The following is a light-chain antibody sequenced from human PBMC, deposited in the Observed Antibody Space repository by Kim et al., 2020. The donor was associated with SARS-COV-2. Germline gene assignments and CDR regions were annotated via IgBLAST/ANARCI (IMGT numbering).Light chain of an antibody. V-gene: IGKV1-17*01. J-gene: IGKJ4*01. CDR2: DAS. Sequence: ASGGNRVTITCRASQDIRNDLGWYQQKPGKAPKRLIYDASSLQNGVPSRFSGSVSGTEFTLTISSLQPEDSATYFCLQHNLYPLSFGGGTKVDIK. CDR3: LQHNLYPLS. CDR1: QDIRND.